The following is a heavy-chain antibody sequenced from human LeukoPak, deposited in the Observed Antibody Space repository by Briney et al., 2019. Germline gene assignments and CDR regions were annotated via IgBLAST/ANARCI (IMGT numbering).Heavy chain of an antibody. CDR1: GFAFESYW. J-gene: IGHJ3*02. V-gene: IGHV3-7*01. Sequence: GGSLRLSCAASGFAFESYWMSWVRQAPGKGLEWVANIKQDGSEKYYVDSVKGRSTISRDNAKNSLYLQMNSLRAEDTAVYYCARGSTGIWGQGTMVTVSS. CDR3: ARGSTGI. D-gene: IGHD2-8*02. CDR2: IKQDGSEK.